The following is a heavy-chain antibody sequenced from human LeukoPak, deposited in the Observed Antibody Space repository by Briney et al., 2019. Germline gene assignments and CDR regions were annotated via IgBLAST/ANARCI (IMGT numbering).Heavy chain of an antibody. CDR2: ISGSGGST. CDR1: GFTFSSYA. CDR3: AKDVARTYYYDSSGHHFDY. J-gene: IGHJ4*02. Sequence: QSGGSLRLSCAASGFTFSSYAMSWVRQAPGKGLEWVSAISGSGGSTYYADSVKGRFTISRDNSKNTLYLQMHSLRAEDTAVYYCAKDVARTYYYDSSGHHFDYWGQGTLVTVSS. V-gene: IGHV3-23*01. D-gene: IGHD3-22*01.